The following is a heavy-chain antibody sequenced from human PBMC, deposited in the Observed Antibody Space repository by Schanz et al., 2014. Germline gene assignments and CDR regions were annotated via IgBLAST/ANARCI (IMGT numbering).Heavy chain of an antibody. Sequence: QVQLVESGGGVVQPGRSLRLSCAVSGFTFSNHGMHWVRQAPGKGLEWVAFIRYDGSNKYYVDSVKGRFTISRDNAKNSLYLEMTSLRGEDTAVYYCARENLNWEAFDIWGQGTVVTVSS. CDR1: GFTFSNHG. CDR2: IRYDGSNK. J-gene: IGHJ3*02. V-gene: IGHV3-33*08. D-gene: IGHD7-27*01. CDR3: ARENLNWEAFDI.